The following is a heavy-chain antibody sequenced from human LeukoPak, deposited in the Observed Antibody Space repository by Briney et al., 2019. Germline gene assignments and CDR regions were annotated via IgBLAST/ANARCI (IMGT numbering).Heavy chain of an antibody. CDR2: ISYDGSKK. CDR3: AKAKAVAAPFDY. J-gene: IGHJ4*02. D-gene: IGHD6-19*01. V-gene: IGHV3-30*18. Sequence: AGGSLRLSCAASGFTFSSFDMHWVRQAPGKGLEWVAVISYDGSKKYYADSVKGRFTISRDNSKNTLYLQMNSLRAEDTAVYYCAKAKAVAAPFDYWGQGTLVTVSS. CDR1: GFTFSSFD.